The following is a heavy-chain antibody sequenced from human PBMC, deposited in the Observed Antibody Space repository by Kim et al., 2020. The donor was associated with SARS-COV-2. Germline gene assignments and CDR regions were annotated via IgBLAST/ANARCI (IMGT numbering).Heavy chain of an antibody. D-gene: IGHD6-13*01. Sequence: SVKVSCKASGGTFSSYAISWVRQAPGQGLEWMGGIIPIFGTANYAKKFQGRVTITADESTSTAYMELSSLRSEDTAVYYCQSHIAAAGKGYWGQGTLVTVSS. CDR1: GGTFSSYA. V-gene: IGHV1-69*13. CDR3: QSHIAAAGKGY. J-gene: IGHJ4*02. CDR2: IIPIFGTA.